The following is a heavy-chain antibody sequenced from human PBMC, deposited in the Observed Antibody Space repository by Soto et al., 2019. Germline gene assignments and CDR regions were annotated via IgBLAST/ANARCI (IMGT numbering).Heavy chain of an antibody. Sequence: EVKVVESGGDFVKPGGSLRLSCGTSGFMFSSAWMSWVRQAPGKGLEWVGRIKSRSDGGARDYAAPVKGRFNISRDDSKHMVYLQMDSLKVEDSAVYYCVEGWNDFWGQGTLVTVSS. CDR3: VEGWNDF. CDR2: IKSRSDGGAR. D-gene: IGHD1-1*01. CDR1: GFMFSSAW. V-gene: IGHV3-15*01. J-gene: IGHJ4*02.